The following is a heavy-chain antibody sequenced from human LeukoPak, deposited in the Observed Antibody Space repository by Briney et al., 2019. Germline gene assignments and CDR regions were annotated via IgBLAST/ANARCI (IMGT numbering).Heavy chain of an antibody. Sequence: PVASVKVSCKAPGYTFTSYYMHWVPQAPGQGLEGMGIINLSGGSTSYTQNDQSRVTMTRDKSTSTVYMELSSLRCEDTAVYFCARDWGNYYDSSGPSYPVGAFDIWGQGTMVTVSS. CDR2: INLSGGST. CDR1: GYTFTSYY. CDR3: ARDWGNYYDSSGPSYPVGAFDI. J-gene: IGHJ3*02. V-gene: IGHV1-46*01. D-gene: IGHD3-22*01.